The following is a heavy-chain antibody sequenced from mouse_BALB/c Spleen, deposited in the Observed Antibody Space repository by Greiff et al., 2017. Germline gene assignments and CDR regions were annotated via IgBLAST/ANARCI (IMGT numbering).Heavy chain of an antibody. D-gene: IGHD2-4*01. V-gene: IGHV5-4*02. CDR2: ISDGGSYT. Sequence: DVHLVESGGGLVKPGGSLKLSCAASGFTFSDYYMYWVRQTPEKRLEWVATISDGGSYTYYPDSVKGRFTISRDNAKNNLYLQMSSLKSEDTAMYYCARGLYYDYGGAYWGQGTLVTVSA. CDR1: GFTFSDYY. J-gene: IGHJ3*01. CDR3: ARGLYYDYGGAY.